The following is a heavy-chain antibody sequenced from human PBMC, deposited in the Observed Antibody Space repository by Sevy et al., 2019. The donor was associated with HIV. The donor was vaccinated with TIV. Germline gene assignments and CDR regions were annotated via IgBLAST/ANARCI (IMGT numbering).Heavy chain of an antibody. J-gene: IGHJ4*02. D-gene: IGHD5-12*01. CDR1: GYTFTGQY. V-gene: IGHV1-2*02. CDR3: STKLRLRGYSFCSFDY. Sequence: ASVKVSCKASGYTFTGQYIHWVRQAPGQGLEWMGWINPKSGGSNYAQEFQGRVTMTRDTYISTAFMELSGLPTDDKAVFYWSTKLRLRGYSFCSFDYWGQGTLVTVSS. CDR2: INPKSGGS.